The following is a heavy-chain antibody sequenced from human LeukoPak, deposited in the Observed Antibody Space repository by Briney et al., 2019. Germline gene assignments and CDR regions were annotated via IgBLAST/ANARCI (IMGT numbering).Heavy chain of an antibody. CDR3: ARGGGDFWSGYYY. CDR2: IIPILGIA. D-gene: IGHD3-3*01. J-gene: IGHJ4*02. CDR1: GYTFTSYA. V-gene: IGHV1-69*04. Sequence: PEASVKVSCKASGYTFTSYAISWVRQAPGQGLEWMGRIIPILGIANYAQKFQGRVRITADKSTSTAYMELSSLRSEDTAVYYCARGGGDFWSGYYYWGQGTLVTVSS.